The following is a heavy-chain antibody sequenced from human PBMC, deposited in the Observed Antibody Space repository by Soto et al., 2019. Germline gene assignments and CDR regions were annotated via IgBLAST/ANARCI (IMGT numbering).Heavy chain of an antibody. D-gene: IGHD3-3*01. CDR3: ARGAPTYYDSWSGYYYGMDV. CDR2: INHSGST. V-gene: IGHV4-34*01. CDR1: GGSFSGYY. Sequence: PSETLSLTCAVYGGSFSGYYWSWIRQPPGKGLEWIGEINHSGSTNYNPSLKSRVTISVDTSKNQFSLKLSSVTAADTAVYYCARGAPTYYDSWSGYYYGMDVWGQGTTVTVSS. J-gene: IGHJ6*02.